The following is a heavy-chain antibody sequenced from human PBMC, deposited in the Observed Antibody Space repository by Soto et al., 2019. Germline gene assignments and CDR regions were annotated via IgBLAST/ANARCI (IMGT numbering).Heavy chain of an antibody. V-gene: IGHV3-23*01. J-gene: IGHJ6*01. Sequence: RRLSFAASGFTFSSYAMSWVRQAPGKLLEWVSAISGSGGSTYYADSVKGRFTISRDNSKNTLYLQMNSLRAEDTAVYYCAKDDYYSYGMEVWGQGTTDNVSS. CDR2: ISGSGGST. CDR3: AKDDYYSYGMEV. CDR1: GFTFSSYA.